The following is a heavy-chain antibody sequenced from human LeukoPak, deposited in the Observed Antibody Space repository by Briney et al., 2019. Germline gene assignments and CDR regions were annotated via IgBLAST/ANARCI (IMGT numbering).Heavy chain of an antibody. CDR3: ARADSSSANYYYYYYMDV. V-gene: IGHV5-51*01. J-gene: IGHJ6*03. CDR1: GYSFTSYW. D-gene: IGHD6-6*01. Sequence: GESLKISCKGSGYSFTSYWSGWVRQMPGKGLEWMWIIYPGDSDTRYSPSFQGQVTISADKSISTAYLQWSSLKASDTAMYYCARADSSSANYYYYYYMDVWGKGTTVTVSS. CDR2: IYPGDSDT.